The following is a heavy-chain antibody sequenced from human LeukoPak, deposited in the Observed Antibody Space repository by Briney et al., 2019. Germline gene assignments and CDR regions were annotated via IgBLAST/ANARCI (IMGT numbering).Heavy chain of an antibody. CDR1: GYTFTSYG. D-gene: IGHD5-12*01. CDR3: ARGRYGGYVPRTFDY. V-gene: IGHV1-18*01. Sequence: GASVKVSCKASGYTFTSYGISWVRQAPGQGLEWMGWISAYNGNTNYAQKLQGRVTMTTDTSTSTAYMELRSLRSDDTAVYYCARGRYGGYVPRTFDYWGQGTLVTVSS. J-gene: IGHJ4*02. CDR2: ISAYNGNT.